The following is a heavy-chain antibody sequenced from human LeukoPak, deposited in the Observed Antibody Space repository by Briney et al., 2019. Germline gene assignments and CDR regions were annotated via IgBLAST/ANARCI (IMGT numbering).Heavy chain of an antibody. CDR1: GFTFSSYV. V-gene: IGHV3-23*01. Sequence: GGSLRLSCAASGFTFSSYVISWVRQAPGKGLEWVSAISGSGGSTYYADSVKGRFTISRDNSKNTLYLQMNSRRAEDTAVYYCAKDTCSGGSCYSNWFDPWGQGTLVTVSS. D-gene: IGHD2-15*01. CDR2: ISGSGGST. CDR3: AKDTCSGGSCYSNWFDP. J-gene: IGHJ5*02.